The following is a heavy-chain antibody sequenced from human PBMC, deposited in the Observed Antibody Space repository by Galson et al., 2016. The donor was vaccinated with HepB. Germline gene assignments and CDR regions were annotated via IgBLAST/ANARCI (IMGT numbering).Heavy chain of an antibody. V-gene: IGHV1-8*01. J-gene: IGHJ5*02. CDR2: MNRNSGNT. Sequence: SVKVSCKASGYTFTNYDINWVRQATGQGLEWMGWMNRNSGNTAYAQKFQGRVTITCNTSISTSYMELSSLTSEDTAVYYCVRGRHWFDPWGQGTLVTVSS. CDR3: VRGRHWFDP. CDR1: GYTFTNYD.